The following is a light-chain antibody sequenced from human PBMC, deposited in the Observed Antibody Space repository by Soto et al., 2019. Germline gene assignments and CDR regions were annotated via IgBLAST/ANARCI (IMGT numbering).Light chain of an antibody. J-gene: IGLJ2*01. CDR2: DVS. CDR1: SSDVGGYNY. CDR3: NSYTSSSTVV. Sequence: QSALTQPASASGSPGQSITISCTGTSSDVGGYNYVSWYQQNPGKAPKLMIYDVSNRPSGVSNRFSGSKSGNTASLTISGLQAEDEADYYCNSYTSSSTVVFGGGTKVTVL. V-gene: IGLV2-14*01.